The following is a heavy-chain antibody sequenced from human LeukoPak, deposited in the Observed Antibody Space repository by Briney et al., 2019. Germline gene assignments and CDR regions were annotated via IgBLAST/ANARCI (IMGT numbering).Heavy chain of an antibody. CDR3: AGEGAVAGHDY. V-gene: IGHV3-48*03. CDR2: ISSSGSTI. J-gene: IGHJ4*02. Sequence: GGSLRLSCAASGFTFSSYEMNWVRQAPGKGLEWVSYISSSGSTIYYADSVKGRFTISRDNAKNSLYLQMNSLRAEDTAVYYCAGEGAVAGHDYWGRGTLVTVS. CDR1: GFTFSSYE. D-gene: IGHD6-19*01.